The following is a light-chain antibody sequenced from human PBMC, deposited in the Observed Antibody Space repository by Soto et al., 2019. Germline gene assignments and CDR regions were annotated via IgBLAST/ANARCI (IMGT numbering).Light chain of an antibody. V-gene: IGLV2-14*01. CDR1: SSDVGGYNY. CDR2: DVS. CDR3: TSYKGSNTHV. Sequence: QSALTQPASVSGSPGQSITISCTGTSSDVGGYNYVSWLQQHPGKVPKLIIYDVSSRPSGVSNRFSGSKSGNTASLTISGLQAEDEADYYCTSYKGSNTHVFGGGTKVTVL. J-gene: IGLJ1*01.